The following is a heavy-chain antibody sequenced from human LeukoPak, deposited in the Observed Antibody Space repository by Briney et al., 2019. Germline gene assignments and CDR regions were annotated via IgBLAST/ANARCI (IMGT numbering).Heavy chain of an antibody. CDR3: ARDWSIIAFDM. CDR1: GFTFSSYW. Sequence: GGSLRLSCAASGFTFSSYWMHWVRQVPGRGLVWVSRINSDGSSTSYADSVKGRFTISRDNAKNTLYLQMNSLRAEDTAVYYCARDWSIIAFDMWGQGTMVTASS. D-gene: IGHD3-3*01. J-gene: IGHJ3*02. V-gene: IGHV3-74*01. CDR2: INSDGSST.